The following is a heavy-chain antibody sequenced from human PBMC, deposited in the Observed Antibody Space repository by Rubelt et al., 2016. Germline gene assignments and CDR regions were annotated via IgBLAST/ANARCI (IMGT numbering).Heavy chain of an antibody. CDR3: ARLPGRYCSSTSCYFRYGMDV. J-gene: IGHJ6*02. CDR2: INHSGST. D-gene: IGHD2-2*01. V-gene: IGHV4-34*01. Sequence: QLQQWGAGLLKPSETLSLTCAVYGGSFSGYYWSWIRQPPGKGLEWIGEINHSGSTNYNPSLKSRVTISVDPSKNQFSLKLSSVTAADTAVYYCARLPGRYCSSTSCYFRYGMDVWGQWTTVTVSS. CDR1: GGSFSGYY.